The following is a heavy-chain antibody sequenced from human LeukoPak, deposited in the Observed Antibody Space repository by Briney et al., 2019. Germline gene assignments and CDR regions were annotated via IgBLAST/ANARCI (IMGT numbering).Heavy chain of an antibody. V-gene: IGHV1-2*02. CDR1: GYTFTGYY. D-gene: IGHD3-9*01. CDR2: INPNSGGT. J-gene: IGHJ4*02. Sequence: GASVKVPCKASGYTFTGYYMHWVRQAPGQGLEWMGWINPNSGGTNYAQKFQGRVTMTRDTSISTAYMELSRLRSDDTAVYYCARTYDILTGYSYFDYWGQGTLVTVSP. CDR3: ARTYDILTGYSYFDY.